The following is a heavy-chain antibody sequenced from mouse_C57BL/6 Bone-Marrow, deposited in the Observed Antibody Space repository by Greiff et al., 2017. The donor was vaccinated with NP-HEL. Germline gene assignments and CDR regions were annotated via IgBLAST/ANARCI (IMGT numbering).Heavy chain of an antibody. V-gene: IGHV1-69*01. CDR1: GYTFTSYW. Sequence: QVQLQQPGAELVMPGASVKLSCKASGYTFTSYWMHWVKQRPGQGLEWIGEIDPSDSYTNYNQKFKGKSTLTVDTSSSTAYMQLSSLTSEDSAVYYCAREGSSGCFDYWGQGTTLTVSS. CDR2: IDPSDSYT. J-gene: IGHJ2*01. D-gene: IGHD3-2*02. CDR3: AREGSSGCFDY.